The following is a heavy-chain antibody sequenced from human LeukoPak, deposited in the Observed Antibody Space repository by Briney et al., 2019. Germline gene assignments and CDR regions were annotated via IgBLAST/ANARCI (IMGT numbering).Heavy chain of an antibody. V-gene: IGHV3-48*02. CDR2: ISSGSPTI. CDR3: AGTKGYFDY. CDR1: GFILSAYS. Sequence: GGSLRLSCAASGFILSAYSMNWVRQAPGKGLEWISYISSGSPTIYYADSVKGRFTISRDNAKNSLYLQMNSLRDEDTAVYYCAGTKGYFDYWGQGTLVTVSS. J-gene: IGHJ4*02.